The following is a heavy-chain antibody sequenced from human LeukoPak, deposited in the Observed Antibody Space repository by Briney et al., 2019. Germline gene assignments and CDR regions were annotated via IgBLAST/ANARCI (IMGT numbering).Heavy chain of an antibody. V-gene: IGHV3-23*01. Sequence: RGSLRLSCAASGFTFSSYAMSWVRQAPGKGLEWVSTISASGGTTYYADSVKGRFTISRDRSKNTLYLQMNSLRAEDTAVYYCAKDWWDEWGQGTQVTVSS. CDR2: ISASGGTT. CDR1: GFTFSSYA. CDR3: AKDWWDE. D-gene: IGHD1-26*01. J-gene: IGHJ4*02.